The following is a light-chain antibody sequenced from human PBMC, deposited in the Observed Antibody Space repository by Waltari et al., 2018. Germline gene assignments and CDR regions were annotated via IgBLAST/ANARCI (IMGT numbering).Light chain of an antibody. V-gene: IGLV2-11*01. CDR3: CSYAGGPYV. CDR1: SSDVGGSHY. CDR2: DVN. J-gene: IGLJ1*01. Sequence: QSALTQPPSVSGSPGQAVTISCTGTSSDVGGSHYVSWYQKYPGEAPKLILYDVNKRPSGVPDRFSGSKSGNTASLTISGLRAEDDADYYCCSYAGGPYVFGPGTTVTVL.